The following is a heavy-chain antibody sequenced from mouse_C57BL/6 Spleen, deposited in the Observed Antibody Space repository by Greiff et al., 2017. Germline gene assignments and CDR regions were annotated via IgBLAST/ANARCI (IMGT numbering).Heavy chain of an antibody. CDR3: AREGGPGY. Sequence: VQLQESGAELVRPGASVKLSCKASGYTFTDYYINWVKQRPGQGLEWIARIYPGSGNTYYNEKFKGKATLTAEKSSSTAYMQLSSLTSEDSAVYFCAREGGPGYWGQGTTLTVSS. CDR1: GYTFTDYY. V-gene: IGHV1-76*01. J-gene: IGHJ2*01. D-gene: IGHD3-3*01. CDR2: IYPGSGNT.